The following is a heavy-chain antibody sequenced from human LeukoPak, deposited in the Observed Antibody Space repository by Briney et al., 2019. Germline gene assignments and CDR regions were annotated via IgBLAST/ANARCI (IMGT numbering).Heavy chain of an antibody. J-gene: IGHJ4*02. Sequence: PGGSLRLSCAASGFTFSSPAMSWVRQAPGKGLEWVSAISNNGGYTYYADSVQGRFTISRDNSKSTLCLQMNSLRAEDTAVYYCAKQLGYCSDGSCYFPYWGQGTLATVSS. V-gene: IGHV3-23*01. CDR2: ISNNGGYT. D-gene: IGHD2-15*01. CDR3: AKQLGYCSDGSCYFPY. CDR1: GFTFSSPA.